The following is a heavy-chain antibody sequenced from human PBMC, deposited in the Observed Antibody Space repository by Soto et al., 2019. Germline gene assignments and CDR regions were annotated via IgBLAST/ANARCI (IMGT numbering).Heavy chain of an antibody. CDR2: INHSGST. CDR3: ARDQMIVVPSVIGAFDI. J-gene: IGHJ3*02. D-gene: IGHD3-22*01. V-gene: IGHV4-34*01. CDR1: GGSFSGYY. Sequence: SETLSLTCAVYGGSFSGYYWSWILQPPGQGLEWIGEINHSGSTNYNPSLKSLVTISVDTSKNQFSLKLSSVTAADTAVYYCARDQMIVVPSVIGAFDIWGQGTMVTVSS.